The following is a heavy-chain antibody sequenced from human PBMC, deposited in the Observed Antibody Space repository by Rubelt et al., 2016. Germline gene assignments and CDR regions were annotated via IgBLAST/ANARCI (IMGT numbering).Heavy chain of an antibody. J-gene: IGHJ4*02. CDR1: GFSFSSYG. Sequence: QVQLVESGGGVVQPGRSLRLSCAASGFSFSSYGTYWVRQAPGKGLEWVGVIWNDGSYKYYEDSVKGRFTISRDNSKNMAYLQMNSLRAEDTAVYYCSRWGEDGTFDYWGQGTLVSVSS. CDR3: SRWGEDGTFDY. V-gene: IGHV3-33*08. CDR2: IWNDGSYK. D-gene: IGHD3-16*01.